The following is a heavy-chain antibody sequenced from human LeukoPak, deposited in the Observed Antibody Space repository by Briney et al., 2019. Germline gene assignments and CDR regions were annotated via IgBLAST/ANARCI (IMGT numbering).Heavy chain of an antibody. CDR1: GFTFSSFA. D-gene: IGHD3-16*01. CDR2: ISYDGSQK. J-gene: IGHJ4*02. Sequence: PGGSLRLSCVGSGFTFSSFAMHWVRLAPGKGLEWVAVISYDGSQKYYADSVKGRFTISRDNSRNTLSLQTNTLRAEDTAVYYCARKRYYGPDIFPGGPLIHWGKGTLVTVS. CDR3: ARKRYYGPDIFPGGPLIH. V-gene: IGHV3-30*04.